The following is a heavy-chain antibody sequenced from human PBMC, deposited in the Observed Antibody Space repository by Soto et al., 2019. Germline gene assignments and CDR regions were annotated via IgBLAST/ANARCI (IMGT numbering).Heavy chain of an antibody. CDR2: IYYSGST. Sequence: SETLSLTCTVSGGSISSSSYYWGWIRQPPGKGLEWIGSIYYSGSTYYNPSLKSRVTISVDTSKNQFSLKLSSVTAADTAVYYCARESHYYGSGSYYLAAHDYGMDVWGQGTTVTAP. CDR3: ARESHYYGSGSYYLAAHDYGMDV. CDR1: GGSISSSSYY. D-gene: IGHD3-10*01. V-gene: IGHV4-39*02. J-gene: IGHJ6*02.